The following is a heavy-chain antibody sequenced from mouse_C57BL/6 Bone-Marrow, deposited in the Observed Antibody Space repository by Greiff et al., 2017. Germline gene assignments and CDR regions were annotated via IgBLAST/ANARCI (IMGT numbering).Heavy chain of an antibody. J-gene: IGHJ2*01. CDR2: IDPSDSET. V-gene: IGHV1-52*01. CDR3: ARCFYFDY. Sequence: QVQLQQPGAELVRPGSSVKLSCTASGYTFTSYWMHWVKQRPIQGLEWIGNIDPSDSETHYNQKFKDKATLTVDKSSSTAYMQLSSLASEDSAVYYCARCFYFDYWGQGTTLTVSS. CDR1: GYTFTSYW.